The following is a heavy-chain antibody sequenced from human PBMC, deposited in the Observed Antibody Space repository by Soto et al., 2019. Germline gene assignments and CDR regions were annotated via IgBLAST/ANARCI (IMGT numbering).Heavy chain of an antibody. Sequence: EVYLLESGGGLVQPGRSLRLSCAASGFIFSSYDMSWVRQAPGKGLEWVSGISGRGDNTYYADSVKGRFTISRDNSENTLYLQLNSLRADDTAVYYCAKGGGSHSSTYWGQGTLVAVSS. CDR1: GFIFSSYD. J-gene: IGHJ4*02. CDR3: AKGGGSHSSTY. CDR2: ISGRGDNT. D-gene: IGHD3-16*01. V-gene: IGHV3-23*01.